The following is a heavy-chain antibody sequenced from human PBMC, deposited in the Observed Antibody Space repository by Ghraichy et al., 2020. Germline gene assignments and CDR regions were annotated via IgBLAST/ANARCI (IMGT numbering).Heavy chain of an antibody. D-gene: IGHD3-10*01. CDR2: IIPIFGTA. CDR3: ARDGPGGLRGVLEPGAFDP. V-gene: IGHV1-69*13. Sequence: SVKVSCKASGGTFSSYAISWVRQAPGQGLEWMGGIIPIFGTANYAQKFQGRVTITADESTSTAYMELSSLRSEDTAVYYCARDGPGGLRGVLEPGAFDPWGQGTLVTVSS. CDR1: GGTFSSYA. J-gene: IGHJ5*02.